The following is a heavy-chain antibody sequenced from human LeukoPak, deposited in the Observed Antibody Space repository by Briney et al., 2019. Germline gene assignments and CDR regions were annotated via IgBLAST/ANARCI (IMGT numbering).Heavy chain of an antibody. J-gene: IGHJ6*02. Sequence: ASVKVSCKASGYTFTNYAIHWVRQAPGQSLEWMGQINGGLENTKYSQRFLGRVTITRDISANTAYMELSSLTSEGTAVYYCARAEVLLSYGHNKHCLDVWGQGTRSPSP. CDR3: ARAEVLLSYGHNKHCLDV. V-gene: IGHV1-3*01. CDR1: GYTFTNYA. D-gene: IGHD3-10*01. CDR2: INGGLENT.